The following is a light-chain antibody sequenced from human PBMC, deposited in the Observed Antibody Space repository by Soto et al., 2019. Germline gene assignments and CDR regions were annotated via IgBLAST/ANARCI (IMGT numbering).Light chain of an antibody. Sequence: QSALTQPASVSGSPGQSITISCTGTSSDVGGYNYVSWYQQHPGKAPRLMIYEASNRPSGVSHRFSGSRSGNTASLTISGRQAEDEADYYCISYTSGSTLYVFGTGTKLTVL. CDR2: EAS. J-gene: IGLJ1*01. V-gene: IGLV2-14*01. CDR1: SSDVGGYNY. CDR3: ISYTSGSTLYV.